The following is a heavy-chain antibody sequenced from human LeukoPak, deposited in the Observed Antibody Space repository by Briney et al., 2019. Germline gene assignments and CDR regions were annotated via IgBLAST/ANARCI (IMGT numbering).Heavy chain of an antibody. Sequence: ASVKVSCKASGYTFTSYGISWVRQAPGQGLEWMGWISAYNGNTNYAQKFQGRVTITADKSTSTAYMELSSLRSEDTAVYYCASIDFGESGHADWGQGTLVTVSS. D-gene: IGHD3-10*01. CDR3: ASIDFGESGHAD. V-gene: IGHV1-18*01. CDR1: GYTFTSYG. CDR2: ISAYNGNT. J-gene: IGHJ4*02.